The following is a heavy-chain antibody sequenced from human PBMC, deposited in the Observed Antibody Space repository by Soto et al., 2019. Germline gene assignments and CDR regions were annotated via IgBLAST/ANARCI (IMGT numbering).Heavy chain of an antibody. CDR3: ARVAVAGTRVDY. Sequence: QVKLQESGPGLVKPSGTLSLTCAVSGGAISSSNWWSWVRQPPGKGLEWIGEIYHSGSTNYNPSLKRRVTISVDRSKNQFSLKLSCVTAADTAVYYCARVAVAGTRVDYWGQGTLVTVSS. D-gene: IGHD6-19*01. CDR1: GGAISSSNW. J-gene: IGHJ4*02. CDR2: IYHSGST. V-gene: IGHV4-4*02.